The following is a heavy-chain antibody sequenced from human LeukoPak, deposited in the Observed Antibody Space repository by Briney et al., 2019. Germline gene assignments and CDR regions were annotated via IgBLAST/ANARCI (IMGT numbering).Heavy chain of an antibody. D-gene: IGHD2-2*01. CDR1: GFPFSDYG. CDR2: ISHDGNNK. Sequence: GGSLRLSCAASGFPFSDYGMYWVRQAPGKGLEWLAVISHDGNNKYYADSVKGRITISRDNSMNTLYLQMNTLRAEDTAVYSCARGQHRVDYSNDGFDIWGQGTMVTVSS. CDR3: ARGQHRVDYSNDGFDI. V-gene: IGHV3-30*03. J-gene: IGHJ3*02.